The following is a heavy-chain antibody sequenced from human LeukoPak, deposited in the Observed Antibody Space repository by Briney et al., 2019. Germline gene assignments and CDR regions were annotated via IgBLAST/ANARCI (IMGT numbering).Heavy chain of an antibody. CDR2: IYYSGST. CDR1: GGSISSDGYY. Sequence: SETLSLTCTVSGGSISSDGYYWSWIRQHPGKGLEWTGNIYYSGSTYYNPSLKSRVTVSVDTSKNQFSLKLSSVTAADTAVYYCASRSSIWSGYQDTLYDVDSGYRGPGVIVSS. J-gene: IGHJ4*02. V-gene: IGHV4-31*03. CDR3: ASRSSIWSGYQDTLYDVDS. D-gene: IGHD3-3*01.